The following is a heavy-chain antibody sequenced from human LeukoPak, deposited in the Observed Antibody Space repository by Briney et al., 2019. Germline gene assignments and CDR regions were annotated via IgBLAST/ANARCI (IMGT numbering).Heavy chain of an antibody. V-gene: IGHV4-30-4*08. D-gene: IGHD3-16*01. J-gene: IGHJ3*02. CDR3: ARGPYDPNAFDI. CDR1: GGSISSGDYY. CDR2: IYYSGST. Sequence: SEALSLTCTVSGGSISSGDYYWSWIRQPPGKGLEWIGYIYYSGSTYYNPSLKSRVTISVDTSKNQFSLKLSSVTAADTAVYYCARGPYDPNAFDIWGQGTMVTVSS.